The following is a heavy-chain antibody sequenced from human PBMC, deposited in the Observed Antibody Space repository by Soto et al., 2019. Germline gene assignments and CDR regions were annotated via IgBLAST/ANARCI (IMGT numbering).Heavy chain of an antibody. CDR3: ASEGWGSDRKGGVDY. V-gene: IGHV1-69*02. CDR2: IIPILGVT. J-gene: IGHJ4*02. Sequence: QVQLVQSGAEVKKPGSSVKVSCKASGGTFSSYMISWVRQAPGQGLDWMGRIIPILGVTNYAQKFQGRVTTIADKSANTANMELGSLKSEDTPVDDCASEGWGSDRKGGVDYWGQGTLVTVSS. CDR1: GGTFSSYM. D-gene: IGHD3-10*01.